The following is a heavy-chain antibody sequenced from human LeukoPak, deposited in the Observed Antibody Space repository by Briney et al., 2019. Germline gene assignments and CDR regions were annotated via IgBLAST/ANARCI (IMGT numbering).Heavy chain of an antibody. D-gene: IGHD4-23*01. CDR2: ISSSGSTI. J-gene: IGHJ4*02. CDR1: GFTFSSYE. V-gene: IGHV3-48*03. Sequence: GGSLRLSSAASGFTFSSYEMNWVRQAPGKGLEWVSYISSSGSTIYYADSVKGRFTISRDNAKNSLYLQMNSLRAEDTAVYYCAPNPADYGGQAADYWGQGTLVTVSS. CDR3: APNPADYGGQAADY.